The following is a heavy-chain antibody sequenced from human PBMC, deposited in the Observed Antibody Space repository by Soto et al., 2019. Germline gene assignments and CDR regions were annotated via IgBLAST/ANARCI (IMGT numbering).Heavy chain of an antibody. CDR1: SGTISSSNW. CDR2: INQGGSP. CDR3: AGLGMVAAHREFDP. Sequence: SETLSLTCAVSSGTISSSNWWTWVRQPPGKGLEWIGEINQGGSPNYNPSLRSRVTISVDKSKSQFFLKLSSVTAADTAIYYCAGLGMVAAHREFDPWGQGTPVTVSS. V-gene: IGHV4-4*02. J-gene: IGHJ5*02. D-gene: IGHD2-15*01.